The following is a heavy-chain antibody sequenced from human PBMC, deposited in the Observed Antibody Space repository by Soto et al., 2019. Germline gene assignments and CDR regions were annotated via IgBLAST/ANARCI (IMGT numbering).Heavy chain of an antibody. J-gene: IGHJ4*02. CDR3: ARDYDSSGYPRYYFDY. CDR1: GFTFSSYG. V-gene: IGHV3-33*01. Sequence: GGSLRLSCAASGFTFSSYGMHWVRQAPGNGLEWVAVIWYDGSNKYYADSVKGRFTISRDNSKNTLYLQMNSLRAEDTAVYYCARDYDSSGYPRYYFDYWGQGTLVTVSS. D-gene: IGHD3-22*01. CDR2: IWYDGSNK.